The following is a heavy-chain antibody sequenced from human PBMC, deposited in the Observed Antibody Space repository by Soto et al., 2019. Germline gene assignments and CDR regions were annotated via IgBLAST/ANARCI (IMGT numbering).Heavy chain of an antibody. Sequence: QVQLVQSGAEVKKPGASVTVSCRSSGDTFTDYYMHWVRQAPGQGLEWMGWINPNSGVTKYARKFQGWVTMTRDTSIRTVYMQLSRLRSDDTAVYYCARESGGATATLDYYYFYMDVWGTGTTVTVSS. J-gene: IGHJ6*03. CDR2: INPNSGVT. CDR1: GDTFTDYY. D-gene: IGHD5-12*01. V-gene: IGHV1-2*04. CDR3: ARESGGATATLDYYYFYMDV.